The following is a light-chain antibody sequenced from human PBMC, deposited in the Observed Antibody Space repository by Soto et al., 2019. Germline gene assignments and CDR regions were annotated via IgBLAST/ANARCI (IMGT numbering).Light chain of an antibody. J-gene: IGLJ2*01. CDR3: HAYDTSLSGSV. CDR1: SSNIGAGYD. CDR2: GNT. Sequence: QSVLTQPPSVSGAPGQRVTISCIGSSSNIGAGYDVHWYQQLPKTAPKLLIYGNTNRPSGVPDRLSGSKSGTSASLAISGLQAEDEADYYCHAYDTSLSGSVFGGGTKLTVL. V-gene: IGLV1-40*01.